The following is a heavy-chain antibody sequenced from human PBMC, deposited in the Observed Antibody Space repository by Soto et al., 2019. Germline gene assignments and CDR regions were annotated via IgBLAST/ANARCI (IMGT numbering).Heavy chain of an antibody. CDR1: GYTFTGYY. Sequence: ASVKVSCKASGYTFTGYYMHWVRQAPGQGLEWMGWINPNSGGTNYAQKFQGWVTMTRDTSISTAYMELSRLRSDDTAVYYCATTTLYYYYGMDVWGKGTTVTVSS. J-gene: IGHJ6*04. D-gene: IGHD1-1*01. CDR2: INPNSGGT. CDR3: ATTTLYYYYGMDV. V-gene: IGHV1-2*04.